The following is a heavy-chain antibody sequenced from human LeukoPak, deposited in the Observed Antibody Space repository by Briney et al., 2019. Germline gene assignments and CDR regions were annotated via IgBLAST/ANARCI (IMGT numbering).Heavy chain of an antibody. J-gene: IGHJ3*02. D-gene: IGHD3-16*01. CDR3: ATPASLVAFDI. CDR1: GGTFSSYA. CDR2: IIPIFGTA. V-gene: IGHV1-69*13. Sequence: SVKVSYKASGGTFSSYAISWVRQAPGQGLEWMGGIIPIFGTANYAQKFQGRVTITADESTSTAYMELSSLRSEDTSVYYCATPASLVAFDIWGQGTMVTVSS.